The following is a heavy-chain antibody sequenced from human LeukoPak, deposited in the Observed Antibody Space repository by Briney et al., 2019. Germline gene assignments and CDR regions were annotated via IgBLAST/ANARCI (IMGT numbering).Heavy chain of an antibody. V-gene: IGHV3-30*04. CDR3: ARDISNYYARDYYGMDV. J-gene: IGHJ6*02. CDR2: ISYDGSNK. Sequence: QPGRSLRLSCAASGFTFSSYAMHWVRQAPGKGLEWVAVISYDGSNKYYADSVKGRFTISRDNSKNTLYLQMNSLRAEDTAVYYCARDISNYYARDYYGMDVWGQGTTVTVSS. D-gene: IGHD3-10*01. CDR1: GFTFSSYA.